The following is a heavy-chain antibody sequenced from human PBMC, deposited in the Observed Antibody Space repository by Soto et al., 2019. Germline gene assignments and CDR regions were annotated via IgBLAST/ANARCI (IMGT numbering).Heavy chain of an antibody. CDR3: ARGVCQLLLPVYLDY. CDR1: GGSFSGYY. Sequence: PSETLSLTCAPYGGSFSGYYWSWIRQPPGTGLEWIGNINHCGSPHYNPSLKSRVTISVEPSKKQFSPKLSSMSAAYPALSSFARGVCQLLLPVYLDYWGQGTLGAVCS. D-gene: IGHD2-2*01. J-gene: IGHJ4*02. V-gene: IGHV4-34*01. CDR2: INHCGSP.